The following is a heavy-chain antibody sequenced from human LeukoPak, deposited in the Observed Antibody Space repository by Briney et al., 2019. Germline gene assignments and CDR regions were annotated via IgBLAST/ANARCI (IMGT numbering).Heavy chain of an antibody. D-gene: IGHD1-26*01. CDR1: GFTFSSFW. CDR3: ARVRRYRVGATDGNYYYMDV. J-gene: IGHJ6*03. V-gene: IGHV3-7*01. Sequence: GGSLRLSCAASGFTFSSFWMSWVRQAPGKGLEGVANIKQDGREKSDMDSVKGRFTISRDNAKNSLYLQMNSLRAEDTAVYYCARVRRYRVGATDGNYYYMDVWGKGTTVTVSS. CDR2: IKQDGREK.